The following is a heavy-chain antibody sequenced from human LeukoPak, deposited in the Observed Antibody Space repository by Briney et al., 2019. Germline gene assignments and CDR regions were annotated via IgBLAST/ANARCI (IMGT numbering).Heavy chain of an antibody. CDR3: ARYGSGSTWFDP. J-gene: IGHJ5*02. CDR1: GGSISSYY. Sequence: SETLSLTCTVSGGSISSYYWSWIRQPAGKGLEWIGRIYTSGSTNYNPSLKSRVTISVDTSKNHFSLKLSPVTAADTAVYYCARYGSGSTWFDPWGQGTLVTVSS. CDR2: IYTSGST. V-gene: IGHV4-4*07. D-gene: IGHD3-10*01.